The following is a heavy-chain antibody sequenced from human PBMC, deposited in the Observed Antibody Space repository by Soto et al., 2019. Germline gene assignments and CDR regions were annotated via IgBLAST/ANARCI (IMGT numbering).Heavy chain of an antibody. D-gene: IGHD3-22*01. CDR2: IRYDGSNE. CDR1: GFSFRSYG. CDR3: VRATYFSDSSGYTRCFDY. J-gene: IGHJ4*02. V-gene: IGHV3-33*01. Sequence: QVQLVESGGGVVQPGRSLRLSCAASGFSFRSYGMYWVRQAPGKGLEWLAIIRYDGSNEYYADSVKGRFTISRDNSKNTLYLQMNSLKTEDTAVYYCVRATYFSDSSGYTRCFDYWGQGTLVTVSS.